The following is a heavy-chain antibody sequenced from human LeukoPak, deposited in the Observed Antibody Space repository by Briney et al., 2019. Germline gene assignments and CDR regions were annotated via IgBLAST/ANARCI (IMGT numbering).Heavy chain of an antibody. V-gene: IGHV4-59*01. CDR1: GGSISSYY. CDR2: IYYSGST. J-gene: IGHJ3*02. Sequence: SETLSLTCTVSGGSISSYYWSWIRQPPGKGLEWIGYIYYSGSTNYNPSLKSRVTISLDTSKNQFSLKLSSVTAADTAVYYCARGHLLTYSDILTVGDAFDIWGQGTMVTVSS. CDR3: ARGHLLTYSDILTVGDAFDI. D-gene: IGHD3-9*01.